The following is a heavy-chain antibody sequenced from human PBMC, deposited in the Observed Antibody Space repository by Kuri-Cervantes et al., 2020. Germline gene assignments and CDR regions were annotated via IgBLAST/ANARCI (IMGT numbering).Heavy chain of an antibody. J-gene: IGHJ6*03. CDR3: ARAIGYYDSGKGKYYYYYMDV. Sequence: ASVKVSCKASGYTFTSYAMHWVRQAPGQRLEWMGWINAGNGNTKYSQKFQGRVTITADKSTSTAYMELSSLRSEDTAVYFCARAIGYYDSGKGKYYYYYMDVWGKGTTVTVSS. CDR2: INAGNGNT. D-gene: IGHD3-10*01. V-gene: IGHV1-3*01. CDR1: GYTFTSYA.